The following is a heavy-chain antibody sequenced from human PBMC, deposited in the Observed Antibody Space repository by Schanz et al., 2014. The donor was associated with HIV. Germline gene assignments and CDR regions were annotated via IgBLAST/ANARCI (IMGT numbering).Heavy chain of an antibody. CDR3: ARDLHDYGDARTDY. CDR2: IGSGGGYK. D-gene: IGHD4-17*01. CDR1: GFTFDDHA. V-gene: IGHV3-21*06. Sequence: EVQLVESGGGLVQPGRSLRLSCAASGFTFDDHAMHWVRQPPGKGLEWVSSIGSGGGYKYYADSVNGRFTISRDNAKNSLHLQMSRLGAEDTAVYYCARDLHDYGDARTDYWGQGILVTVSS. J-gene: IGHJ4*02.